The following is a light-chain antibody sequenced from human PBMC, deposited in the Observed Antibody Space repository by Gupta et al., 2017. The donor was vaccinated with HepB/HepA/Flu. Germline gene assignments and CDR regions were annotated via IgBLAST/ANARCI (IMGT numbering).Light chain of an antibody. CDR2: DVN. Sequence: QSALTQPASVSGSPGQSITLSCTGTSSDVGVYNYVSWYQQHPGKVPKLMIYDVNNRPSGVSNRFSGSKAGNTASLTISGLQAEDEADYYCSSYTSSSTLVFGGGTKLTVL. CDR1: SSDVGVYNY. J-gene: IGLJ2*01. CDR3: SSYTSSSTLV. V-gene: IGLV2-14*03.